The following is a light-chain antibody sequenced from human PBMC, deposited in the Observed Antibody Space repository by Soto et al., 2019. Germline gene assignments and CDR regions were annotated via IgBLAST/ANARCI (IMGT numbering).Light chain of an antibody. Sequence: QSVLTQPASVSGSPGQSITISCTGTSSDVGGSNYVSWYQQHPGEAPKLMIYDVSYRPSGISNRFSGSKSGNTASLTISRLQAEDEADDFCRSFGGSSTRFGGGTKLTVL. CDR1: SSDVGGSNY. V-gene: IGLV2-14*01. CDR3: RSFGGSSTR. J-gene: IGLJ2*01. CDR2: DVS.